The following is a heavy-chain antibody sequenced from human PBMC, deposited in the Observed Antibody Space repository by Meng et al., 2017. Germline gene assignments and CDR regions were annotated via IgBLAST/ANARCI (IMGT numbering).Heavy chain of an antibody. J-gene: IGHJ4*02. CDR1: GFTFSSYG. D-gene: IGHD3-22*01. Sequence: VWVGEAWGGVVQRGRSLRLFCAASGFTFSSYGMHWVRQAPGKGLEWVAVIWYDGSNKYYADSVKGRFTISRDNSKNTLYLQMNSLRAEDTAVYYCAKSMYYYDSSGYTFDYWGQGTLVTVSS. CDR3: AKSMYYYDSSGYTFDY. V-gene: IGHV3-33*06. CDR2: IWYDGSNK.